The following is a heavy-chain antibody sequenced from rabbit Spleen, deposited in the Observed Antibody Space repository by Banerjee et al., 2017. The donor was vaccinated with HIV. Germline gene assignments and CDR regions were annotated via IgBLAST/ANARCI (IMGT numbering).Heavy chain of an antibody. D-gene: IGHD1-1*01. Sequence: QQLVESGGGLVKPGASLTLTCKASAFSFSHGYDMCWVRQAPGKGLEWIGYIDPVFGIAVYASWVNGRFTISRDNAQNTLYLQLNSLTAADTATYFCVREVYHILGLWGPGTLVTVS. V-gene: IGHV1S7*01. CDR1: AFSFSHGYD. J-gene: IGHJ4*01. CDR2: IDPVFGIA. CDR3: VREVYHILGL.